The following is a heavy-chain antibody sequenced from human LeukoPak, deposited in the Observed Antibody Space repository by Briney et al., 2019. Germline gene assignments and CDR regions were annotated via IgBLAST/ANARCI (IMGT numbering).Heavy chain of an antibody. V-gene: IGHV4-59*08. CDR2: IYYSGST. CDR1: GGSISSYY. Sequence: PSETLSLTCTVSGGSISSYYWNWIRQPPGKGLEWIGYIYYSGSTNYSPSLKSRVTISVDTSKNQFSLKLSSVTAADTAVYYCARQNDYGIIDYWGQGTLVTVSS. D-gene: IGHD4-17*01. CDR3: ARQNDYGIIDY. J-gene: IGHJ4*02.